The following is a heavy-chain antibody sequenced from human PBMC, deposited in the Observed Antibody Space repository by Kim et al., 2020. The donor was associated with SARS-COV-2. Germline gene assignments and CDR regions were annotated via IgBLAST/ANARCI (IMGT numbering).Heavy chain of an antibody. CDR1: GFTFSGSA. CDR2: IRSEVNSHAT. D-gene: IGHD2-21*02. Sequence: GGSLRLSCAASGFTFSGSAIHWVRQASGKGLEWVGRIRSEVNSHATAYAASVKGRFTISRDDSKNTAFLQMNSLKIEDTAVYYCARRGDFGGMDVWGQWTTVTVSS. V-gene: IGHV3-73*01. CDR3: ARRGDFGGMDV. J-gene: IGHJ6*02.